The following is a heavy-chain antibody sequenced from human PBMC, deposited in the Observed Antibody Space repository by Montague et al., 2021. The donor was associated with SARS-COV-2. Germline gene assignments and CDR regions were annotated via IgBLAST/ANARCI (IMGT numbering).Heavy chain of an antibody. D-gene: IGHD3-10*01. V-gene: IGHV4-4*02. J-gene: IGHJ2*01. CDR1: GGSISSSHW. Sequence: SETLSLTCAVSGGSISSSHWWSWVRQPPGKGLEWIGEIYHSGSTNYNPPLKSRATKSIDKPKNQSSLKLSSVTAADTAAYYCAREFRTYGYGGQYWYFDLWGRGTLVTVSS. CDR2: IYHSGST. CDR3: AREFRTYGYGGQYWYFDL.